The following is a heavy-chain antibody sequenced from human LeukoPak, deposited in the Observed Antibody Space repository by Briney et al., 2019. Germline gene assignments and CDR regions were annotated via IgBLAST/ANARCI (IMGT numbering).Heavy chain of an antibody. Sequence: GGSLRLSCAASGFTVSSNYMSWVRQAPGKGLEWVSVIYSGGSTYYADSVKGRFTISRDNSKNTLYLQMNSLRAEDTAVYYCATYTSTTIFGVVTPFDYWGQGTLVTVSS. V-gene: IGHV3-53*01. J-gene: IGHJ4*02. CDR1: GFTVSSNY. CDR3: ATYTSTTIFGVVTPFDY. D-gene: IGHD3-3*01. CDR2: IYSGGST.